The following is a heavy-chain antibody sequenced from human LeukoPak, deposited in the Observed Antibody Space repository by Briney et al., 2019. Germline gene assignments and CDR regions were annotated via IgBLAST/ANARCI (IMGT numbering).Heavy chain of an antibody. CDR3: ARGGSRGENYFDY. D-gene: IGHD6-13*01. CDR1: GGTFSSYA. CDR2: IIPIFGTA. J-gene: IGHJ4*02. V-gene: IGHV1-69*05. Sequence: SVKVSCKASGGTFSSYAISWVRQAPGQGLEWMGRIIPIFGTANYAQKFQGRVTINTDESTSTAYMELSSLRSEDTAVYYCARGGSRGENYFDYWGQGTLVTVSS.